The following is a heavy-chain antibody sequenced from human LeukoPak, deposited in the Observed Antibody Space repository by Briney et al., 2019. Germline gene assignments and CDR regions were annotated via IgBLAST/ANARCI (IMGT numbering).Heavy chain of an antibody. V-gene: IGHV3-33*03. D-gene: IGHD1-26*01. CDR3: AKKAQYNGNYPLDY. CDR1: GFTFSSYG. CDR2: IWYDGSNK. J-gene: IGHJ4*02. Sequence: GGSLRLSCAASGFTFSSYGMHWVRQAPGKGLEWVAVIWYDGSNKYYADSVKGRFTISRDNSKNTLYLQMNSLRAEDTALYFCAKKAQYNGNYPLDYWGQGTLVTVSS.